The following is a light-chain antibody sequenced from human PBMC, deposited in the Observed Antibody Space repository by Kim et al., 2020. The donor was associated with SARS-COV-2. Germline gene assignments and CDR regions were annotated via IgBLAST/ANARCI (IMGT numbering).Light chain of an antibody. CDR3: QQANSFPWT. CDR1: QGIGSS. V-gene: IGKV1-12*01. Sequence: DIQMTQSPSSVSASVGDRVTITCRASQGIGSSLAWYQQKPGKAPKLLIYTASTLQRGVPSRFSGSGSGTDFTLTISSLQPEDFATYSCQQANSFPWTFGQGTKLEI. J-gene: IGKJ1*01. CDR2: TAS.